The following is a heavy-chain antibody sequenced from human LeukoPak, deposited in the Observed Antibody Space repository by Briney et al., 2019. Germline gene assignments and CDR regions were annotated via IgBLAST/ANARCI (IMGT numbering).Heavy chain of an antibody. CDR2: ISGSGGTT. J-gene: IGHJ4*02. Sequence: PGGSLRPSCAAYGFTFGGYAMNWVRQAPGKGLEWVSGISGSGGTTYYADSMKGRFTISRDNSKNTLYLQMNSLRGEDTAVYYCAKWGIAVAGTRFHYFDYWGQGTLVTVSS. CDR3: AKWGIAVAGTRFHYFDY. V-gene: IGHV3-23*01. D-gene: IGHD6-19*01. CDR1: GFTFGGYA.